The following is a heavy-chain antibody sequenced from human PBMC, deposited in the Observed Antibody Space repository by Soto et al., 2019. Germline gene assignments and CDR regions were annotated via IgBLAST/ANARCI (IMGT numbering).Heavy chain of an antibody. J-gene: IGHJ6*02. CDR2: IYYSGST. D-gene: IGHD2-2*01. CDR1: GGSISSGGYY. CDR3: ARGGRYCSSTSCYVRAYYYGMDV. Sequence: SLTCTVSGGSISSGGYYWSWIRQHPGKGLEWIGYIYYSGSTYYNPSLKSRVTISVDTSKNQFSLKLSSVTAADTAVYYCARGGRYCSSTSCYVRAYYYGMDVWGQGTTVTVSS. V-gene: IGHV4-31*03.